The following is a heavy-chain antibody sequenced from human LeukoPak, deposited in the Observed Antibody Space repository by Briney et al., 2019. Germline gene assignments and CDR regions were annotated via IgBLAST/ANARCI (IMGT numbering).Heavy chain of an antibody. CDR2: FDPEDGET. V-gene: IGHV1-24*01. CDR1: GYTLTELS. CDR3: ATRPPRYQLLPVDY. D-gene: IGHD2-2*01. J-gene: IGHJ4*02. Sequence: ASVKVSCKVSGYTLTELSMHWVRQAPGKGLEWMGGFDPEDGETIYAQKFQGRVTMTEDTSTDTAYMELSSLRSEDTAVYYCATRPPRYQLLPVDYWGQGTLVTVSS.